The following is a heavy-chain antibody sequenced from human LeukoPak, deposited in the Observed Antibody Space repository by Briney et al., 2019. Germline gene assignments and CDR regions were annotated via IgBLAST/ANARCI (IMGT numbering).Heavy chain of an antibody. CDR2: IYTSGST. CDR3: ARGGRDGYNNWFDP. V-gene: IGHV4-61*02. CDR1: GGSISSGSYY. D-gene: IGHD5-24*01. Sequence: SETLSLTCTVSGGSISSGSYYWHWIRQPAGKGLEWIGRIYTSGSTNYNPSLKSRDTISVDTYKNQFSLKLSSVTATDTAVYYCARGGRDGYNNWFDPWGQGTLVTVSS. J-gene: IGHJ5*02.